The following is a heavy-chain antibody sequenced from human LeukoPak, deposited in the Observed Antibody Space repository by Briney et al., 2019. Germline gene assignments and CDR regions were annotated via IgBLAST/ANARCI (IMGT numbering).Heavy chain of an antibody. CDR2: INHSGST. Sequence: PSETLSLTCAVYGGSFSGYYWSWIRQPPGKGLEWIGEINHSGSTNYNPSLKSRVTISVDTSKNQFSLKLSSVTAADAAVYYCAKAGWAAIHLYYYYYMDVWGKGTTVTVSS. CDR3: AKAGWAAIHLYYYYYMDV. CDR1: GGSFSGYY. D-gene: IGHD2-2*02. V-gene: IGHV4-34*01. J-gene: IGHJ6*03.